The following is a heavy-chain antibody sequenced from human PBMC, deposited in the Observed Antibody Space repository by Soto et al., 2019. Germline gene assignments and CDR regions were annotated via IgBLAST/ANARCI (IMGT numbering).Heavy chain of an antibody. V-gene: IGHV4-39*01. D-gene: IGHD1-20*01. CDR3: ARHYTTYNWARTVDY. CDR1: GGSISNSRYY. J-gene: IGHJ4*02. Sequence: QLQLQESGPGLLKPSETLSLTCNVSGGSISNSRYYWGWIRQPPWKGLEYIGNVYYTGGTYYNPSLSSRLTMSVDPAKNKFCLKLSSVTAANTAVYYCARHYTTYNWARTVDYWGQGTLVTVSS. CDR2: VYYTGGT.